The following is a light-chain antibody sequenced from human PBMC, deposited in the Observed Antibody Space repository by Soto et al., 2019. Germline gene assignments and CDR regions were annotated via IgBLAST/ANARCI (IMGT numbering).Light chain of an antibody. Sequence: QSVLTQPPSASGTPGQRVTISCSGSSSNIGRNPVNWDQQLPGTAPKLFIYRDIQRPSGVPDRASGSKSGTSASLAISGLQSEDEADYYCAAWDDSLSGYVFGTGTKLTVL. CDR3: AAWDDSLSGYV. CDR2: RDI. J-gene: IGLJ1*01. V-gene: IGLV1-44*01. CDR1: SSNIGRNP.